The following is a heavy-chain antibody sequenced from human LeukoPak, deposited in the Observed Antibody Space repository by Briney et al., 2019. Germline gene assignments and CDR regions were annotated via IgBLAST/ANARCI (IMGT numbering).Heavy chain of an antibody. D-gene: IGHD1-26*01. Sequence: SETLSLTCTVSGDSISIYYWSWIRQPAGKGLEWIGHISTLGSTNYNPSLKSRVSMSVDTSNYHFSLKLSFVTAADTAIYYCARVAQYLVGASSTAFFEYWGQGTLVTVSS. V-gene: IGHV4-4*07. J-gene: IGHJ4*02. CDR2: ISTLGST. CDR1: GDSISIYY. CDR3: ARVAQYLVGASSTAFFEY.